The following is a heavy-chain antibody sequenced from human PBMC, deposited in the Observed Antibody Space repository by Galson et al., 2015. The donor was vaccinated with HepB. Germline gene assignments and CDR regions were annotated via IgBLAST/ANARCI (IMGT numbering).Heavy chain of an antibody. V-gene: IGHV3-23*01. D-gene: IGHD6-13*01. CDR3: AKDDSRTSEAFDI. CDR2: ISGSGGST. J-gene: IGHJ3*02. CDR1: GFTFSSYA. Sequence: SLRLSCAASGFTFSSYAMSWVRQAPGKGLEWVSAISGSGGSTYYADSVKGRFTISRDNSKNTLYLQMNSLRAEDTAVYYCAKDDSRTSEAFDIWGQGTMVTVSS.